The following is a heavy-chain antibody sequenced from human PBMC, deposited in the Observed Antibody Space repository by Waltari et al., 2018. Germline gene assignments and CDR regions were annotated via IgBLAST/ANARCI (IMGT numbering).Heavy chain of an antibody. J-gene: IGHJ4*02. D-gene: IGHD4-17*01. V-gene: IGHV3-21*03. Sequence: EVQLVESGGGLVKPGGSLRLSCAASGFTISRCGISWVRQAPGKGLEWVSSTTNSNTYIYYADAVKGRFTVSIDNAKNSLYLQMNSLRADDTAVYFCARALTTPNDYWGQGTLVTVSS. CDR3: ARALTTPNDY. CDR2: TTNSNTYI. CDR1: GFTISRCG.